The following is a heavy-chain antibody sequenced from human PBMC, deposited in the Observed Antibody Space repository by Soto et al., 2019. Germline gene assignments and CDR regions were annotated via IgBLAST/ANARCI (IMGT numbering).Heavy chain of an antibody. Sequence: GGSLRLSCTASGFTFSSYWMSWVRQAPGKGLGWVANIKEDGSGKYYVDSVKGRFSISRDDARNSLYLQMNSLRVEDTAVYYCVRVGRLGGYWGQGALVTVSS. D-gene: IGHD3-16*01. CDR3: VRVGRLGGY. CDR2: IKEDGSGK. J-gene: IGHJ4*02. CDR1: GFTFSSYW. V-gene: IGHV3-7*03.